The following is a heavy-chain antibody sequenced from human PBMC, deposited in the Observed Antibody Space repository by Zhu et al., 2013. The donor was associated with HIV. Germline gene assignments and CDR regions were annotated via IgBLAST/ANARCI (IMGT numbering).Heavy chain of an antibody. Sequence: QVQLVQSGAEVKKPGSSVKVSCKASGGTFSSYAISWVRQAPGQGLEWMGWIIPIFGIANYAQKFQGRVTITADESTSTAYMELSSLRSEDTAVYYCAREGYCSSTSCYTAYFQHWGQGTLVTSPQ. V-gene: IGHV1-69*12. CDR1: GGTFSSYA. CDR2: IIPIFGIA. CDR3: AREGYCSSTSCYTAYFQH. D-gene: IGHD2-2*02. J-gene: IGHJ1*01.